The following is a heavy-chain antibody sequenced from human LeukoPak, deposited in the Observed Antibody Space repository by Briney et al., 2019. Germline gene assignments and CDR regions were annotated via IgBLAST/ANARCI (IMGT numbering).Heavy chain of an antibody. CDR1: GYTFTSYG. V-gene: IGHV1-2*02. D-gene: IGHD3-3*01. CDR3: ARAQDYDFWSGYPY. Sequence: ASVKVSCKASGYTFTSYGISWVRQAPGQGLEWMGWINPNSGGTNYAQKFQGRVTMTRDTSISTAYMELSRLRSDDTAVYYCARAQDYDFWSGYPYWGQGTLVTVSS. J-gene: IGHJ4*02. CDR2: INPNSGGT.